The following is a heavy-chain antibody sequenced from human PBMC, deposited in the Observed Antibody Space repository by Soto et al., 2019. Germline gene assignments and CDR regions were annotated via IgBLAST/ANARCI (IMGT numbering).Heavy chain of an antibody. Sequence: LSETLSLTCTVSGGSISSGGYYWSWIRQHPGKGLEWIGYIYYSGSTYYNPSLKSRVTISVDTSKNQFSLKLSSVTAADTAVYYCARECSGGSCPDWGQGTLVTVSS. CDR3: ARECSGGSCPD. V-gene: IGHV4-31*03. D-gene: IGHD2-15*01. CDR1: GGSISSGGYY. J-gene: IGHJ4*02. CDR2: IYYSGST.